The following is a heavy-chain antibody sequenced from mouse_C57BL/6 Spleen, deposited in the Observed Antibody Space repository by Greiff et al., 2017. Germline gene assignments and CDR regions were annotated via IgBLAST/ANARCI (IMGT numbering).Heavy chain of an antibody. CDR1: GYTFTSYW. CDR2: IDPSDSET. V-gene: IGHV1-52*01. Sequence: QVQLQQPGAELVRPGSSVKLSCKASGYTFTSYWMHWVKQRPIQGLEWIGNIDPSDSETHYNQKFKDKDTLTVDKSSSTAYMQLSSLTSEDSAVYYCARAWTGAMDYGCRGTSVTVSS. J-gene: IGHJ4*01. CDR3: ARAWTGAMDY.